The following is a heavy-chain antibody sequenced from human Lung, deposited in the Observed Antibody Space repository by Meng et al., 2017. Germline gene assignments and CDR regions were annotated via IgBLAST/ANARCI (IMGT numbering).Heavy chain of an antibody. D-gene: IGHD4-17*01. Sequence: QARLRGSGPRLGKPSETLSLTCAGSGGSISSGNWWSWVRQPPGKGLEWIGEISHSGNTNYSPSFRGRVTMSVGRSRDQFSLELNSVTAADTAVYFCARNGAYCLHSWGQGTLVTVSS. V-gene: IGHV4-4*02. CDR1: GGSISSGNW. CDR3: ARNGAYCLHS. CDR2: ISHSGNT. J-gene: IGHJ4*02.